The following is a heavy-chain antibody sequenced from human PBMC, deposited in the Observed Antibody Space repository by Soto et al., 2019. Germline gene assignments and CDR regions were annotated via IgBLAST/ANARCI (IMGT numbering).Heavy chain of an antibody. D-gene: IGHD3-22*01. J-gene: IGHJ4*02. Sequence: GGSLRLSCAATGFTFSSYGMHWVRQAPGKGLEWVAVIWYDGSNKYYTNSVKGRFTISRDNSKSKLYLQMNSLRAEDTAVYYCARDYYDRSGYYPIDYWGQGTLVTVSS. CDR1: GFTFSSYG. CDR2: IWYDGSNK. V-gene: IGHV3-33*01. CDR3: ARDYYDRSGYYPIDY.